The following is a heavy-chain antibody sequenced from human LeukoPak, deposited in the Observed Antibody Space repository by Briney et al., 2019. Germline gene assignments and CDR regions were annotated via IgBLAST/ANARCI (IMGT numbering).Heavy chain of an antibody. Sequence: SETLSLTCNVSGGSISSNYWSWIRQPPGKGLGWIGYIYYSGSTNYNPSLKSRVTISVDTSKNQFSLKLTSVTAADTAVYYCAKSNGYGLVDIWGQGTMVTVPS. CDR3: AKSNGYGLVDI. J-gene: IGHJ3*02. D-gene: IGHD3-10*01. CDR1: GGSISSNY. V-gene: IGHV4-59*12. CDR2: IYYSGST.